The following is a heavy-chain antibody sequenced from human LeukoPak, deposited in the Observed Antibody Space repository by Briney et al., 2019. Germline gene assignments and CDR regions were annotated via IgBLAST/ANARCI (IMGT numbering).Heavy chain of an antibody. D-gene: IGHD2-15*01. CDR1: GFTFSSCW. CDR2: IKQDGSEK. Sequence: GGSLRLSCAASGFTFSSCWMSWVRQAPGKGLEWVANIKQDGSEKYYVDSVKGRFTISRDNAKNSLYLQMNSLRAEDTAVYYCAREGARYCSGGNCRIYDYWGQGTLSPSPQ. V-gene: IGHV3-7*01. CDR3: AREGARYCSGGNCRIYDY. J-gene: IGHJ4*02.